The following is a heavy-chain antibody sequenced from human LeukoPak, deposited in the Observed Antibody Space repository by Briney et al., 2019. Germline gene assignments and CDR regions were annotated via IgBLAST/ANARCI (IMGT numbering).Heavy chain of an antibody. CDR2: INPNSGGT. CDR3: ATTYYYDSSGYYYPLLGFDY. D-gene: IGHD3-22*01. V-gene: IGHV1-2*02. J-gene: IGHJ4*02. Sequence: ASVKVSCKASGYTFTGYYMHWVRQAPGQGLEWMGWINPNSGGTNYAQKFQGRVTMTRDTSISTAYMELSRLRSDDTAVYYCATTYYYDSSGYYYPLLGFDYWGQGTLVTVSS. CDR1: GYTFTGYY.